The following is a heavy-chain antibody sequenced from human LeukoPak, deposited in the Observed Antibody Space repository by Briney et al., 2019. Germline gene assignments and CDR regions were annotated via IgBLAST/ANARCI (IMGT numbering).Heavy chain of an antibody. V-gene: IGHV3-23*01. CDR2: IGGRDGST. CDR1: GFTFSSYG. CDR3: AKGQKYYYDSSGYFDY. J-gene: IGHJ4*02. D-gene: IGHD3-22*01. Sequence: GSLRLSCAASGFTFSSYGMSWVRQAPGKGLEWVSAIGGRDGSTYYADSVKGRFTISRDNSKNTLYLQMNSLRAEDTAVYYCAKGQKYYYDSSGYFDYWGQGTLVTVSS.